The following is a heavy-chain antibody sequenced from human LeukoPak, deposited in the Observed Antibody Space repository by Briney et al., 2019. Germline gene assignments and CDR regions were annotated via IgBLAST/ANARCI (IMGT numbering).Heavy chain of an antibody. CDR2: ISGSGVST. V-gene: IGHV3-23*01. CDR3: AKDLGDYSGTYYNSFDL. CDR1: GXTFSSYA. J-gene: IGHJ5*02. D-gene: IGHD1-26*01. Sequence: GGSLRLSCAASGXTFSSYAMTWVRQAPGKGLEWVSAISGSGVSTYYADSVKGRFTISRDNSRNTLYLQMNTLRAEDTAVYYCAKDLGDYSGTYYNSFDLWGQGTLVTVSS.